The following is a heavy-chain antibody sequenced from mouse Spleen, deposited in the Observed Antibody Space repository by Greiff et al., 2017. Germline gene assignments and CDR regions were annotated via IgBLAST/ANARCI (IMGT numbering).Heavy chain of an antibody. CDR1: GFTFSDYG. Sequence: EVKVVESGGGLVKPGGSLKLSCAASGFTFSDYGMHWVRQAPEKGLEWVAYISSGSSTIYYADTVKGRFTISRDNAKNTLFMQMTSLRSEDTGMYYRARGGNYLYYAMDYWGQGTSVTVSS. CDR3: ARGGNYLYYAMDY. V-gene: IGHV5-17*01. D-gene: IGHD2-1*01. J-gene: IGHJ4*01. CDR2: ISSGSSTI.